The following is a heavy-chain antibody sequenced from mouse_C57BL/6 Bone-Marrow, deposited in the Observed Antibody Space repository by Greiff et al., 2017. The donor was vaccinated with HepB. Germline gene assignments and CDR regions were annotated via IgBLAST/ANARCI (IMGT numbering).Heavy chain of an antibody. Sequence: EVQRVESGGGLVKPGGSLKLSCAASGFTFSSYAMSWVHQTPEKRLEWVATISDGGSYTYYPDNVKGRFTISRDNAKNNLYLQMSHLKSEDTAMYYCARDLGDGYFDYWGQGTTLTVSS. J-gene: IGHJ2*01. D-gene: IGHD2-3*01. V-gene: IGHV5-4*01. CDR3: ARDLGDGYFDY. CDR2: ISDGGSYT. CDR1: GFTFSSYA.